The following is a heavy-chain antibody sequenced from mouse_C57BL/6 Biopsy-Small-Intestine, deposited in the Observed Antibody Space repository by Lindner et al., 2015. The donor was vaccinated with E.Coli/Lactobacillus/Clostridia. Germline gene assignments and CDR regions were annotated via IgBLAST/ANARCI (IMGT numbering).Heavy chain of an antibody. D-gene: IGHD4-1*01. CDR1: GYAFSSSW. Sequence: VQLQESGPELVKPGASVKISCKASGYAFSSSWMNWVKQRPGKDLEWIGRIYPGDGDTTYNGKFKGKATLTADQSSSTAYMQLSSLTSEDSAVYFCAREGTGTGSFFYAMDYWGQGTSVTVSS. V-gene: IGHV1-82*01. J-gene: IGHJ4*01. CDR3: AREGTGTGSFFYAMDY. CDR2: IYPGDGDT.